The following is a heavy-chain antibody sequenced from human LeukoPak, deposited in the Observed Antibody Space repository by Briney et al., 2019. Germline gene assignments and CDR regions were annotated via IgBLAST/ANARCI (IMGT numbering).Heavy chain of an antibody. V-gene: IGHV4-59*01. Sequence: PSETPSLTCTVSGGSISSYYWSWIRQPPGKGLEWIGYIYYSGSTNYNPSLKSRVTISVDTSKNQFSLKLSSVTAADTAVYYCARGDYVLLSHAFDIWGQGTMVTVSS. D-gene: IGHD3-10*01. CDR3: ARGDYVLLSHAFDI. CDR2: IYYSGST. J-gene: IGHJ3*02. CDR1: GGSISSYY.